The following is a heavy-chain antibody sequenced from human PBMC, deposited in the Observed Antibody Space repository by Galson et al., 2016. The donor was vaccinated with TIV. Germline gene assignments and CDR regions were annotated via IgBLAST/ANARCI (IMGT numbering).Heavy chain of an antibody. D-gene: IGHD2-2*01. J-gene: IGHJ5*02. CDR2: INQGGSEK. V-gene: IGHV3-7*01. CDR1: RFSFNTYW. CDR3: ARMLFDNVGAPAATPTVYFNP. Sequence: SLRLSCAASRFSFNTYWMSWLRQAPGKGLEWVASINQGGSEKDYVDSVKGRFTISRDNAQNSLYLQMDSLRAEDTSVYYCARMLFDNVGAPAATPTVYFNPLGQGTLVTVSS.